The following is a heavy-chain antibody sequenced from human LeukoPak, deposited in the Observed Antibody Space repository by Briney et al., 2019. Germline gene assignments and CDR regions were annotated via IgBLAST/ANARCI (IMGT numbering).Heavy chain of an antibody. J-gene: IGHJ6*03. CDR1: GGSGSSYY. CDR3: ARGYSNYYYYMDV. CDR2: IYNSGST. D-gene: IGHD5-18*01. Sequence: SSETLSLTCTVSGGSGSSYYWNWIRQPAGKGLEWIGRIYNSGSTNHNPSLKSRVTMSVDTSKNQFSLKLSSVTAADTAVYYCARGYSNYYYYMDVWGKGTTVTVSS. V-gene: IGHV4-4*07.